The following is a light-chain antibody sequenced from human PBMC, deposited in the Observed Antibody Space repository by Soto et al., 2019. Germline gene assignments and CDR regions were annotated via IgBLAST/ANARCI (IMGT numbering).Light chain of an antibody. J-gene: IGKJ1*01. CDR1: QGINSY. Sequence: IRMTQSPSSLSASTGDRVTITCRASQGINSYLAWYQQKPGQPPKLLIYWASTRESGVPDRFSGSGSGTDFTLTISSLQAEDVAVYYCQQYYSTPLTFGQGTKVDIK. CDR3: QQYYSTPLT. V-gene: IGKV4-1*01. CDR2: WAS.